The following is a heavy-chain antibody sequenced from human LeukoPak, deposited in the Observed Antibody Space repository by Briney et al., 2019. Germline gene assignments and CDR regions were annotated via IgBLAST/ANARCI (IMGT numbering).Heavy chain of an antibody. CDR3: ARVRVRKQWLVLHPGWFDP. J-gene: IGHJ5*02. CDR2: INTNTGNP. V-gene: IGHV7-4-1*02. Sequence: GASVKVSCKASGYTFTSYTMNWVRQAPGQGLEWMGWINTNTGNPTYAQGFTGRFVFSLDTSVSTAYLQISSLKAEDTAVYYCARVRVRKQWLVLHPGWFDPWGQGTLVTVSS. CDR1: GYTFTSYT. D-gene: IGHD6-19*01.